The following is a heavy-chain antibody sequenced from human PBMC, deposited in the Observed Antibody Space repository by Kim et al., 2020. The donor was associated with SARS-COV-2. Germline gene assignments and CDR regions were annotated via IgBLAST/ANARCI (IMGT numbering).Heavy chain of an antibody. CDR2: ISSSGGTT. Sequence: GGSLRLSCAASGFTFSTYAMSWVRQAPGKGLEWVSAISSSGGTTYYADSVKGRFTISRDNSKNTLYLQMNSLRAEDTAVYYCAKSPVVRSGLDYWGQGTLVTVSS. V-gene: IGHV3-23*01. CDR3: AKSPVVRSGLDY. D-gene: IGHD2-15*01. J-gene: IGHJ4*02. CDR1: GFTFSTYA.